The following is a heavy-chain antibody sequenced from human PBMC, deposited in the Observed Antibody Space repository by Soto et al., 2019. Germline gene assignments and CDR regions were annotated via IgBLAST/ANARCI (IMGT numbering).Heavy chain of an antibody. CDR3: ARGWGIAVADYFDY. V-gene: IGHV6-1*01. CDR2: TYYRSKWYN. Sequence: SQTLSLTCVISGDSVSSNSAAWNWIRQSPSRDLEWLGRTYYRSKWYNDYAVSVKSRITINPDTSKNQFSLQLNSVTPEDTAVYYCARGWGIAVADYFDYWGQGTLVTVSS. J-gene: IGHJ4*02. D-gene: IGHD6-19*01. CDR1: GDSVSSNSAA.